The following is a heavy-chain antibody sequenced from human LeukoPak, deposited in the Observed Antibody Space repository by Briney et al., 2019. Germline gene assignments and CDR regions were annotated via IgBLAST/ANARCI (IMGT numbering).Heavy chain of an antibody. CDR3: ARLATSSSGFYFAY. CDR1: GYSFTSYW. CDR2: GYPGDSDT. D-gene: IGHD6-19*01. J-gene: IGHJ4*02. Sequence: GESLKISCKGSGYSFTSYWIGWVRQMPGKGLEWMGIGYPGDSDTRYSPSFQGQATISADTSISTAYLQWSSLKASDTAMYYCARLATSSSGFYFAYWGQGTLVTVSS. V-gene: IGHV5-51*01.